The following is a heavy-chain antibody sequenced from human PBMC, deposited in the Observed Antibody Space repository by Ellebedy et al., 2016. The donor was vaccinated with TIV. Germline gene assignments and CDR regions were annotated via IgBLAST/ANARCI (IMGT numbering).Heavy chain of an antibody. CDR1: GFNFRSYW. J-gene: IGHJ5*02. CDR3: ARRASYGDYAVQVNPWFDP. CDR2: IRQEGDEI. Sequence: PGGSLRLSCAASGFNFRSYWMTWVRQAPGKGLEWVAKIRQEGDEIYYVESVKGRFTISSDNAKNSLFLQMNSLRVEDTAVYNCARRASYGDYAVQVNPWFDPWGQGTLVTVSS. D-gene: IGHD4-17*01. V-gene: IGHV3-7*01.